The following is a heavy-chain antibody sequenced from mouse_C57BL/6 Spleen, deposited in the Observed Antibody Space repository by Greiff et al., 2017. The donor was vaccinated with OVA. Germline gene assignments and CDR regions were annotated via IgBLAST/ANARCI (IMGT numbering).Heavy chain of an antibody. D-gene: IGHD4-1*01. CDR2: IYPRSGNT. J-gene: IGHJ2*01. Sequence: LVESGAELARPGASVKLSCKASGYTFTSYGISWVKQRTGQGLEWIGEIYPRSGNTYYNEKFKGKATLTADKSSSTAYMELRSLTSEDSAVYFCARKRGVNWDDYFDYWGQGTTLTVSS. V-gene: IGHV1-81*01. CDR1: GYTFTSYG. CDR3: ARKRGVNWDDYFDY.